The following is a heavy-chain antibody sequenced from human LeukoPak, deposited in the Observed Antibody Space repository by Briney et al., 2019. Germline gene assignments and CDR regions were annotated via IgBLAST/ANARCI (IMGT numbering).Heavy chain of an antibody. V-gene: IGHV4-59*12. CDR1: GGSISSYY. Sequence: SETLSLTCTVSGGSISSYYWSWIRQPPGKGLEWIGYIYYSGSTNYNPSLKSRVTISVDTSKNQFSLKLSSVTAADTAVYYCAKDRRGYSGYDYFDYWGQGTLVTVSS. D-gene: IGHD5-12*01. CDR3: AKDRRGYSGYDYFDY. CDR2: IYYSGST. J-gene: IGHJ4*02.